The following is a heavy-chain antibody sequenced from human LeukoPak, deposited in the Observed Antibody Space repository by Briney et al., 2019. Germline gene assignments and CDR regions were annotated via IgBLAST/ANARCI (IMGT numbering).Heavy chain of an antibody. J-gene: IGHJ4*02. D-gene: IGHD6-19*01. V-gene: IGHV3-9*01. Sequence: GGSLRLSCAASGFTFDDYAMHWVRQAPGKGLEWVSGISWNSGSIGYADSVKGRFTISRDNAKNSLYLQMNSLRAEDTAVYYCAKTPVSGWYVEYYFDYWGQGTLVTVSS. CDR1: GFTFDDYA. CDR2: ISWNSGSI. CDR3: AKTPVSGWYVEYYFDY.